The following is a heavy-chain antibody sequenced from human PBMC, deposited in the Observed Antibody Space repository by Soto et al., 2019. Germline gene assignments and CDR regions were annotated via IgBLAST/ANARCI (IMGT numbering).Heavy chain of an antibody. J-gene: IGHJ5*02. CDR1: GFTFSSYA. D-gene: IGHD6-6*01. CDR3: AKVATDYSSSSSWFDP. V-gene: IGHV3-23*01. Sequence: EVQLLESGGGLVQPGGSLRLSCAASGFTFSSYAMSWVRQAPGKGLEWVSAISGSGGSTYYADSVKGRFTISRDNSKNTLYLLMNSLRAEDTAVYYCAKVATDYSSSSSWFDPWGQGTLVTVSS. CDR2: ISGSGGST.